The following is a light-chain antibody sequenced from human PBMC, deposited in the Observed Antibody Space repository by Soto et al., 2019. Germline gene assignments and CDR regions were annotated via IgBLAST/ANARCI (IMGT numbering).Light chain of an antibody. J-gene: IGKJ1*01. CDR1: QSISSW. CDR2: KAS. V-gene: IGKV1-5*03. Sequence: DIQMTQSPSALSASGGDRVTITCRASQSISSWLAWYQQKPGKAPRLLIYKASTLEIGVPSRFSGSGSGTEFTLTISSLQPDDVAIYHCQQYNDYSWTFGQGTKVDIK. CDR3: QQYNDYSWT.